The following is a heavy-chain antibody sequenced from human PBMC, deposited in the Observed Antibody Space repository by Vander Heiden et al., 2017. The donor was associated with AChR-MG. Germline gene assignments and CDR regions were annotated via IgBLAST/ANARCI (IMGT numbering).Heavy chain of an antibody. CDR3: ARGAWFDP. J-gene: IGHJ5*02. CDR2: INTGNGNT. V-gene: IGHV1-3*04. Sequence: QVQLVQSGAEVKKPGASVKVSCKASGNSFTSSAMHWVRQAPGQRLEWMGWINTGNGNTKYSQKFQGRVTITRDTPASTAYMELSSLRSEDTAVYYCARGAWFDPWGQGTLVTVSS. CDR1: GNSFTSSA.